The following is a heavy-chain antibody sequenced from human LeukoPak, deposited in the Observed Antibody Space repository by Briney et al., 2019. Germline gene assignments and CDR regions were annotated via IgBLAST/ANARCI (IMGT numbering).Heavy chain of an antibody. CDR2: ISYDGSNK. V-gene: IGHV3-30*18. J-gene: IGHJ4*02. D-gene: IGHD3-10*01. CDR1: GFTFSSYG. Sequence: PGGSLRLSCAASGFTFSSYGMPWVRQAPGKGLEWVAVISYDGSNKYYADSVKGRFTISRDNSKNTLYLQMNSLRAEDTAAYYCAKTIGSGSHWGQGTLVTVSS. CDR3: AKTIGSGSH.